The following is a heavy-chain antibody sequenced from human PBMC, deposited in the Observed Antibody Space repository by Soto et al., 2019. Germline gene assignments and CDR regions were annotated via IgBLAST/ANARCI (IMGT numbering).Heavy chain of an antibody. CDR3: AREYYYGSGPWY. V-gene: IGHV4-61*08. J-gene: IGHJ4*02. D-gene: IGHD3-10*01. CDR2: IYYSGST. Sequence: SETLSLTCTVSGGSISSGDYYWSWIRQPPGKGLEWIGYIYYSGSTNYNPSLKSRVTISVDTSKNQFSLKLSSVTAADTAVYYCAREYYYGSGPWYWGQGTLVTVSS. CDR1: GGSISSGDYY.